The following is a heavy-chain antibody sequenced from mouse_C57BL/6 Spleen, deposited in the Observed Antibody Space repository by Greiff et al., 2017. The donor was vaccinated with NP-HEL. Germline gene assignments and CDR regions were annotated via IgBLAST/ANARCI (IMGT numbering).Heavy chain of an antibody. CDR1: GFNINDYY. V-gene: IGHV14-2*01. CDR3: ASTLITTVVATDY. D-gene: IGHD1-1*01. J-gene: IGHJ2*01. CDR2: IDPEDGET. Sequence: EVHLVESGAELVKPGASVKLSCTASGFNINDYYMHWVKQRTEQGLEWIGRIDPEDGETTYAPKFQGKATITADTSSNTAYLQLSSLTSEDTAVYYCASTLITTVVATDYWGQGTTLTVSS.